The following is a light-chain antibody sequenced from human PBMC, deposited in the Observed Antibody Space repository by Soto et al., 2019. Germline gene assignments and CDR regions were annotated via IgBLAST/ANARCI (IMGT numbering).Light chain of an antibody. CDR2: AAS. J-gene: IGKJ3*01. CDR1: QDISHY. Sequence: DIQMTQSPSSLSASVGDRVTITCQASQDISHYLNWYQQIPGKAPKLLIYAASNLETGVPSRFSGSGSGTDFTFTISSLQPEDIATYYCQQYDSLPPSFGPGTKVHIK. V-gene: IGKV1-33*01. CDR3: QQYDSLPPS.